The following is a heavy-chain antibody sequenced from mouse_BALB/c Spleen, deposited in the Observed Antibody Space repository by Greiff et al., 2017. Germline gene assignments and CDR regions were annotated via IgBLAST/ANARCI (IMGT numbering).Heavy chain of an antibody. V-gene: IGHV5-9-4*01. D-gene: IGHD2-4*01. CDR2: ISSGGSYT. J-gene: IGHJ3*01. CDR1: GFTFSSYA. Sequence: EVQGVESGGGLVKPGGSLKLSCAASGFTFSSYAMSWVRQSPEKRLEWVAEISSGGSYTYYPDTVTGRFTISRDNAKNTLYLEMSSLRSEDTAMYYCARPSMITTRTWFAYWGQGTLVTVSA. CDR3: ARPSMITTRTWFAY.